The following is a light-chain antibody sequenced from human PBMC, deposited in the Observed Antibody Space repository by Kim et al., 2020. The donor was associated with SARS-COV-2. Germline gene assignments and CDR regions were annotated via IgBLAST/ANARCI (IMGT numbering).Light chain of an antibody. Sequence: VGLGQTGRITYQGDSLRIYDTRWFQLKPGQAPIVVFYGKNNRPSGIPDRFAGSSAGNTASLTITATQAGDDADYYWNSRDNNDNVLFGGGTRLTVL. CDR2: GKN. J-gene: IGLJ2*01. CDR3: NSRDNNDNVL. CDR1: SLRIYD. V-gene: IGLV3-19*01.